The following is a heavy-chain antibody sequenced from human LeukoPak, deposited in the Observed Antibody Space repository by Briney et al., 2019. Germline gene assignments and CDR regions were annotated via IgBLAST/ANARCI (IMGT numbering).Heavy chain of an antibody. J-gene: IGHJ4*02. V-gene: IGHV1-69*13. Sequence: ASVKVSCKASGGTFSSYAISWVRQAPGQGLEWMGGIIPIFGTANYAQKFQGRVTITADESTSTAYMELSSLRSEDTAVYYCAREGYSSSSGDYWGQGTLVTVSS. CDR3: AREGYSSSSGDY. CDR2: IIPIFGTA. CDR1: GGTFSSYA. D-gene: IGHD6-6*01.